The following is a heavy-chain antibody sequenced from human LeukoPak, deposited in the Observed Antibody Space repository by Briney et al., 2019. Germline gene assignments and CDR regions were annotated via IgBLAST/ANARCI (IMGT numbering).Heavy chain of an antibody. J-gene: IGHJ4*02. D-gene: IGHD3-22*01. CDR2: IHTIGNT. Sequence: SETLSLTCTVSGVSISRGSHYWSRIRQPAGKGLEWIGRIHTIGNTNYSPSLWRRVTISVDTSKNQFSLRLHSVTAADTAVYYCARDRSYYSDTGTDYWGQGALVTVSS. CDR1: GVSISRGSHY. V-gene: IGHV4-61*02. CDR3: ARDRSYYSDTGTDY.